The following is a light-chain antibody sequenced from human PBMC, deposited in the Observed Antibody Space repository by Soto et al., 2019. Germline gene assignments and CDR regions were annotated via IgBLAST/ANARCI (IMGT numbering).Light chain of an antibody. Sequence: QSVLTQPPSVSGAPRQRVTISCSGSSSNIEDNDVNWYQQLPGKTPKLLIYYDDLLPSGVSDRFSGSKSGTSASLATSGLQSEDEADSYCAAWDDSLGVYVFGSGTKLTVL. V-gene: IGLV1-36*01. CDR3: AAWDDSLGVYV. J-gene: IGLJ1*01. CDR2: YDD. CDR1: SSNIEDND.